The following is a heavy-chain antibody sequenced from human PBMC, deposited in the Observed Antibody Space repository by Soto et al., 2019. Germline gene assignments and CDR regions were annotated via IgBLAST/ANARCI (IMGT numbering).Heavy chain of an antibody. CDR3: AGRSGSSDH. Sequence: PGGSLRLSCAASGFTFSNYTMHWVRQAPGKGLEWVALISYDEIDKYFADAVKGRFTISRDNSKNTLYLQMDSLRAEDTAVYYCAGRSGSSDHWGRGTLVTVSS. D-gene: IGHD3-10*01. CDR1: GFTFSNYT. CDR2: ISYDEIDK. J-gene: IGHJ4*02. V-gene: IGHV3-30*04.